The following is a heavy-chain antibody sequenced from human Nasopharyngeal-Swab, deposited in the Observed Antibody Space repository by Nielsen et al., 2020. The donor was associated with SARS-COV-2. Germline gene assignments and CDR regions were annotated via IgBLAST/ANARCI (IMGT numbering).Heavy chain of an antibody. CDR2: IRYDGSNK. CDR3: AKDAGGYSSS. Sequence: GESLKISCAASGFTFSSYGMHWVRQAPGKGLEWVAFIRYDGSNKYYADSVKGRFTISRDNSKNTLYLQMNSLRAEDTAVYYCAKDAGGYSSSWGQGTLVTVSS. CDR1: GFTFSSYG. D-gene: IGHD6-13*01. V-gene: IGHV3-30*02. J-gene: IGHJ4*02.